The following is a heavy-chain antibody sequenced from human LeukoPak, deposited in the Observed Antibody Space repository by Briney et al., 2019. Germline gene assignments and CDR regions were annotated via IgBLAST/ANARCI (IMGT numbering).Heavy chain of an antibody. Sequence: GGSLRLSCAASGFTFSSYSMNWVRQAPGKGLEWVSSISSSSSYIYYADSVKGRFTISRDNAKNSLYLQMNSLRAEDMALYYCAKDWGSYLGAFDIWGQGTMVTVSS. CDR2: ISSSSSYI. CDR1: GFTFSSYS. V-gene: IGHV3-21*04. CDR3: AKDWGSYLGAFDI. D-gene: IGHD1-26*01. J-gene: IGHJ3*02.